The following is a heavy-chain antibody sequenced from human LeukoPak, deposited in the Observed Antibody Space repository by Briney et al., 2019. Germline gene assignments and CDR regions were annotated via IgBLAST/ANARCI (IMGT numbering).Heavy chain of an antibody. J-gene: IGHJ4*02. CDR3: AKQCEHGYYFDY. D-gene: IGHD6-19*01. Sequence: SETLSLTCTVSGGSISSGDYYWSWIRQPPGKGLEWIGYIYYSGSTNYNPSLKSRVTISVDTSKNQFSLKLSSVTAADTAVYYCAKQCEHGYYFDYWGQGTLVTVSS. CDR1: GGSISSGDYY. CDR2: IYYSGST. V-gene: IGHV4-61*08.